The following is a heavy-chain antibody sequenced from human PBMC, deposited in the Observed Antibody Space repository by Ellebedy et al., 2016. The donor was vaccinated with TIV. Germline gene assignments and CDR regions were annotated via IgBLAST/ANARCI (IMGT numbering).Heavy chain of an antibody. CDR3: TTDEGGSFES. CDR2: IRSTGSDK. Sequence: GESLKISCTASCLPLAHCNMNWVRQAPGKGLEWVSSIRSTGSDKYYAESVKGRFTISRDNAKKTLYLQMNGLRAEDTAVYYCTTDEGGSFESWGQGTLFTVSS. J-gene: IGHJ4*02. CDR1: CLPLAHCN. V-gene: IGHV3-21*01. D-gene: IGHD2-15*01.